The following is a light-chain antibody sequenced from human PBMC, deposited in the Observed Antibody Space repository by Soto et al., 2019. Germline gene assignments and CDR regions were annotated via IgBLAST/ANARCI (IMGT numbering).Light chain of an antibody. V-gene: IGKV4-1*01. Sequence: DIVMTQSPDSLTVSLGERATINCKSSQSVLYSSNSKNYLAWYQQKPGQPPNLRIYWASTRESGVPDRFSGSGSGTDFTLTIRSLQAEDVAVYYCQQYYSDPFTFGPGTKVDIK. J-gene: IGKJ3*01. CDR3: QQYYSDPFT. CDR1: QSVLYSSNSKNY. CDR2: WAS.